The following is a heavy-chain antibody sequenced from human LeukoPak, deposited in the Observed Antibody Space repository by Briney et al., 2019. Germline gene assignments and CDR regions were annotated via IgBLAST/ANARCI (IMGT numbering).Heavy chain of an antibody. V-gene: IGHV1-46*01. D-gene: IGHD2/OR15-2a*01. J-gene: IGHJ4*02. CDR1: GYTFTSYY. CDR2: INPSGGST. Sequence: ASVKVSCKASGYTFTSYYMHWVRQAPGQGLEWMGIINPSGGSTSYAQKFQGRVTITADESTSTAYLELSSLRSEDTAVYFCARGGENYFDSAIDYWGQGTLVTVSS. CDR3: ARGGENYFDSAIDY.